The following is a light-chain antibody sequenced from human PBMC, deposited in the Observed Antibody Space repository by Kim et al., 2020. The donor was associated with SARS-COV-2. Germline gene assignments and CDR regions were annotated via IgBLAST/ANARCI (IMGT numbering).Light chain of an antibody. CDR1: QSVSPY. CDR2: YTS. Sequence: EIVLTQSPATLSLSPGERATLSCRASQSVSPYVAWYQQKPGQAPRLLIYYTSNRASGIPARFSGSGSGTDFTLTISSLDPEDFAVYYCQQRRSWRTFGGGTKVDIK. V-gene: IGKV3-11*01. J-gene: IGKJ4*01. CDR3: QQRRSWRT.